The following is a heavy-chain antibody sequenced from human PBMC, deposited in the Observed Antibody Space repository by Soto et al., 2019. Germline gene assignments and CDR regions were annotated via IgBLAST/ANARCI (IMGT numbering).Heavy chain of an antibody. D-gene: IGHD6-6*01. Sequence: QVQLQQWGAGLLKPSETLSLTCAVYGGSFSGYYWSWIRQPPGKGLEWIGEINHSGSTNYNPSLKSRVTISVDTSKNHFSLKLSSVTAADTAVYYSARDFTMAYSSSSWSAYYGMDVCGQGTTVTVSS. CDR3: ARDFTMAYSSSSWSAYYGMDV. CDR1: GGSFSGYY. V-gene: IGHV4-34*01. J-gene: IGHJ6*02. CDR2: INHSGST.